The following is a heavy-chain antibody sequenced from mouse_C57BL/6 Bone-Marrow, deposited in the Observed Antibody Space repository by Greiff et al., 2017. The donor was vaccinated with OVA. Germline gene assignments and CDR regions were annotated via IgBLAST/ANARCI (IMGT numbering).Heavy chain of an antibody. D-gene: IGHD1-1*01. Sequence: EVQLVESGGGLVQPGGSLKLSCAASGFTFSDYGMAWVRQAPRKGPEWVGFISNLAYSTYYADTVTGRFTFSRENAKNTLYLDMSSLRSEDTAMDYCARQGYYGSSDWGQGTLVTVSA. CDR2: ISNLAYST. V-gene: IGHV5-15*04. CDR1: GFTFSDYG. J-gene: IGHJ3*01. CDR3: ARQGYYGSSD.